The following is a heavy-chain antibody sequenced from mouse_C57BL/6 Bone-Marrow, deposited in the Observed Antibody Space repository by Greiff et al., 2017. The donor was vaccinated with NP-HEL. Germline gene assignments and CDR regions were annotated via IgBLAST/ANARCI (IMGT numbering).Heavy chain of an antibody. V-gene: IGHV2-2*01. CDR2: IWSGGST. CDR3: ARNNHYYGSREYAMDY. CDR1: GFSLTSYG. D-gene: IGHD1-1*01. J-gene: IGHJ4*01. Sequence: VKLVESGPGLVQPSQSLSITCTVSGFSLTSYGVHWVRQSPGKGLEWLGVIWSGGSTDYNAAFISRLSISKDNSKSQVFFKMNSLQADDTAIYYCARNNHYYGSREYAMDYWGQGTSVTVSS.